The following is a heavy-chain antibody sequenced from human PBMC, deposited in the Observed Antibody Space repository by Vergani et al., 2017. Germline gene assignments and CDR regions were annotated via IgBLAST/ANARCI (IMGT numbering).Heavy chain of an antibody. CDR2: IYWDDDK. Sequence: QITLKESGPTLVTPTQTLTLTCTFSGFSLSTSGVGVGWIRQPPGKALEWLALIYWDDDKRYSPSLKSRLTITKDTSKNQVVLTMTNMDPVDTATYYCARTSIAAAPLGYWGQGTLVTVSS. CDR1: GFSLSTSGVG. J-gene: IGHJ4*02. V-gene: IGHV2-5*02. CDR3: ARTSIAAAPLGY. D-gene: IGHD6-13*01.